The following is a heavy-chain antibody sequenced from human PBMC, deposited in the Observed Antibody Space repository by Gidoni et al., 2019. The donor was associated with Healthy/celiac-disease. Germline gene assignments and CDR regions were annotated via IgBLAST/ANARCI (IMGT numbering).Heavy chain of an antibody. J-gene: IGHJ4*02. V-gene: IGHV3-9*01. D-gene: IGHD6-19*01. CDR1: GFTFDDYA. CDR2: ISWNSGSV. CDR3: AKDSGLAVAGTDY. Sequence: EVQLVESGGGLVQPGRSLRLSCAASGFTFDDYAMHWGRQAPGKGLEWVSGISWNSGSVGYADSGKGRFTISRDNAKNSLYLQMNSLRAEDTALDYCAKDSGLAVAGTDYWGQGTLVTVSS.